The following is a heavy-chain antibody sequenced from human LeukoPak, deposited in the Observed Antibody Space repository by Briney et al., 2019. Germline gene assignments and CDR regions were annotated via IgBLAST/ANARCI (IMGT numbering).Heavy chain of an antibody. CDR1: GYTFTSYG. J-gene: IGHJ4*02. V-gene: IGHV1-18*04. CDR2: IGAYNGNT. D-gene: IGHD3-10*01. Sequence: ASVKVSCKASGYTFTSYGISWVRQAPGQGLEWMGWIGAYNGNTNYAQKLQGRVTMTTDTSTSTAYMELRSLRSDDTAVYYCARVRPGGSGSYYSDYWGQGTLVTVSS. CDR3: ARVRPGGSGSYYSDY.